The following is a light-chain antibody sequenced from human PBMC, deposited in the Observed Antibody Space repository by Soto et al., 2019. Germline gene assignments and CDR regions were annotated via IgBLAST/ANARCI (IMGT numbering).Light chain of an antibody. J-gene: IGKJ1*01. CDR1: QYINTR. V-gene: IGKV3-11*01. Sequence: EIVLTQSSATLSSFPGDGVTLSCRASQYINTRLAWYQHRPGQAPRLLIYQTSLRAAGIPARFSASGSGTDFTLTISDVHPEDFALYYCHQRQSWPRTFGQGTKVDIK. CDR3: HQRQSWPRT. CDR2: QTS.